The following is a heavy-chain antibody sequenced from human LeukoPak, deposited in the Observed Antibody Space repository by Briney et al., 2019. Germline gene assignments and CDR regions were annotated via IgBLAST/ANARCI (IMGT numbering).Heavy chain of an antibody. CDR2: IYYSGST. CDR3: ARVAVTTDGMDV. CDR1: GGSISSGSYY. V-gene: IGHV4-31*03. D-gene: IGHD4-17*01. J-gene: IGHJ6*02. Sequence: SQTLSLTCTVSGGSISSGSYYWSWIRQQPGKGLEWIGYIYYSGSTFYNPSLKSRVTISVDTSKNQFSLKLSSVTAADTAVYYCARVAVTTDGMDVWGQGTTVTVSS.